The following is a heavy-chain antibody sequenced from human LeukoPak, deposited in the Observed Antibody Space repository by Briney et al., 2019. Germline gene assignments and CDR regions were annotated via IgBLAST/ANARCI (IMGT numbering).Heavy chain of an antibody. D-gene: IGHD1-26*01. J-gene: IGHJ4*02. V-gene: IGHV4-39*07. Sequence: HPSETLFLTCTVSGGSISSSSYYWGWLRQPPGKGLEWIGSIYYSGSTYYNPSLKSRVTISVDMSKNQFSLKLSSVTAADTAVYYCARTTADSGGGSYYGRGQYYFDYWGQGTLVTVSS. CDR2: IYYSGST. CDR1: GGSISSSSYY. CDR3: ARTTADSGGGSYYGRGQYYFDY.